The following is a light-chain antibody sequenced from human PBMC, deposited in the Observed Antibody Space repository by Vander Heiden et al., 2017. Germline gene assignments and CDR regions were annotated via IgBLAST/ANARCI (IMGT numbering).Light chain of an antibody. CDR3: QQDGSSPIT. CDR1: QSVSSRY. V-gene: IGKV3-20*01. CDR2: GAS. Sequence: EIVLTQSPGTLSLSPGERATLSCRASQSVSSRYLGWYQQKPGQAPRLLIYGASSRATGIPDRFSGSGSGTDFTLTISRLEPEDFAVYYCQQDGSSPITFGQGTRMEIK. J-gene: IGKJ5*01.